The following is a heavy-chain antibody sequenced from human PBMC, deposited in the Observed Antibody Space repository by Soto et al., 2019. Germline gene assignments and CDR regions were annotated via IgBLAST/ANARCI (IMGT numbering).Heavy chain of an antibody. V-gene: IGHV4-59*01. J-gene: IGHJ4*02. CDR2: IYYTGST. D-gene: IGHD4-17*01. CDR3: ARGGSYGDFFDY. Sequence: PSETLSHTYTVSGGSISSNFWSWIRQSPGKGLEWIGYIYYTGSTKYNPSLQSRVTISLDTSKNQFSLRLTSVTSADTAVYYCARGGSYGDFFDYWGQGAQVTVSS. CDR1: GGSISSNF.